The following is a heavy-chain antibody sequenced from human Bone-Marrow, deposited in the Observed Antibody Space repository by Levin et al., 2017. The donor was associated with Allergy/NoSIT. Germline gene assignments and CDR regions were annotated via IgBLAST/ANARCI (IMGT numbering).Heavy chain of an antibody. CDR2: LSYDGNYK. J-gene: IGHJ3*02. V-gene: IGHV3-30*18. CDR1: GFPFSTYA. D-gene: IGHD5-12*01. CDR3: AKVRVAYSGDEYPDAFDT. Sequence: GESLKISCAASGFPFSTYAMHWVRQAPGKGLEWVAGLSYDGNYKKYADSVEGRFTISRDNSENTLDLQVDSLGSEDTAVYYCAKVRVAYSGDEYPDAFDTWGQGTMFTVSS.